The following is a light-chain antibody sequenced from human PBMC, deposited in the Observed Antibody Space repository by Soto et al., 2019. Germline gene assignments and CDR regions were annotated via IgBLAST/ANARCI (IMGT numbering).Light chain of an antibody. Sequence: DIQMTQSPSSLSASVGDRVTITCRASQSISSYLNWYQQKPGKAPKLLIYAASSLQSGVPSRFSGSGSGTDFTLTISSLQPEDFATYYCQQSCSTPPATFGQGTRLEIK. V-gene: IGKV1-39*01. CDR2: AAS. CDR1: QSISSY. J-gene: IGKJ5*01. CDR3: QQSCSTPPAT.